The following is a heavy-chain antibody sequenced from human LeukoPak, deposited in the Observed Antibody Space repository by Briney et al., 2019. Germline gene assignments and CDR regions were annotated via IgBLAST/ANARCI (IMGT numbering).Heavy chain of an antibody. J-gene: IGHJ3*02. CDR3: VIFYYDSSGYYAFDI. V-gene: IGHV4-4*07. D-gene: IGHD3-22*01. Sequence: SETLSLTCTVSGGSISGYYWSWIRQPAGKGLEWIGRIYTSGSTNYNPSLKSRVTMSVDTSKNQFSLKLSSVTAADTAVYYCVIFYYDSSGYYAFDIWGQGTMVTVSS. CDR2: IYTSGST. CDR1: GGSISGYY.